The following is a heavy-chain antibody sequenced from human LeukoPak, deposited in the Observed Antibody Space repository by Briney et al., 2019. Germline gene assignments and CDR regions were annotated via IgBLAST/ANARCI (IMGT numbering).Heavy chain of an antibody. D-gene: IGHD4-17*01. V-gene: IGHV3-48*01. Sequence: PGGSLRLSCAASGFTFSSYSMNWIRQAPGKGLEWISYISSSSTTISYADSVKGRFTISRDNAKNSLFLQMNSLRAEDTALYYCARDLTTVTTPGCWGQGTLVTVSS. CDR3: ARDLTTVTTPGC. J-gene: IGHJ4*02. CDR2: ISSSSTTI. CDR1: GFTFSSYS.